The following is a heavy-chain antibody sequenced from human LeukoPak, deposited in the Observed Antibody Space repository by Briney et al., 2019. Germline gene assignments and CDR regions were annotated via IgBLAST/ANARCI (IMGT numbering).Heavy chain of an antibody. CDR1: GFTFSDYG. D-gene: IGHD3-9*01. J-gene: IGHJ4*02. CDR2: IRYDGSNK. V-gene: IGHV3-30*02. Sequence: GGSLRLSCAASGFTFSDYGMHWVRQAPGKGLEGGAFIRYDGSNKYYADSVKGRFTISRDNSKNTLYLQMNSLRAEDTAVYYCAKDRLTHYNILTGYANWGQGTLVTVSS. CDR3: AKDRLTHYNILTGYAN.